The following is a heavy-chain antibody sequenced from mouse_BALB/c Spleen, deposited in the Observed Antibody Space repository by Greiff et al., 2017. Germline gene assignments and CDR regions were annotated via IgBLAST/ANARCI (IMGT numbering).Heavy chain of an antibody. D-gene: IGHD1-1*01. Sequence: QVQLQQPGAELVKPGASVKLSCKASGYTFTSYWMHWVKQRPGQGLEWIGEINPSNGRTNYNEKFKSKATLTVDKSSSTAYMQLSSLTSEDSAVYYCARFGYYGSSYGAMDDWGQGTSVTVSS. J-gene: IGHJ4*01. CDR1: GYTFTSYW. CDR3: ARFGYYGSSYGAMDD. CDR2: INPSNGRT. V-gene: IGHV1S81*02.